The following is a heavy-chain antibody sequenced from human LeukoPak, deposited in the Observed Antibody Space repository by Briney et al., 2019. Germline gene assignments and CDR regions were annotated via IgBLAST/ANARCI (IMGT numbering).Heavy chain of an antibody. V-gene: IGHV3-21*05. J-gene: IGHJ4*02. D-gene: IGHD2-2*01. CDR2: ISGSSSYT. Sequence: PGGSLRLSCAASGFTFSNYSMNWVRQAPGKGPEWVSYISGSSSYTNYADSVKGRFTISRDNAKNSLYLQMNSLRAEDAAVYYCARDRSSSSWFDYWGQGTLVTVSS. CDR1: GFTFSNYS. CDR3: ARDRSSSSWFDY.